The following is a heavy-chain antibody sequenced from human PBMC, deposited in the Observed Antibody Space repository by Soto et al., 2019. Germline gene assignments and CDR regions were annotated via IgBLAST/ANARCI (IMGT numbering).Heavy chain of an antibody. V-gene: IGHV4-4*09. Sequence: QVQLQESGPGLVKPSETLSLTCAVSGGSLTGQHWSWIRQPPGKGLEWIGHIVNSGIARYNPSLQSRVAISIATSQNHFALRLRSVTAADPAVYYCASSIEGHGGRGSWGQGHLVTVSS. CDR2: IVNSGIA. CDR3: ASSIEGHGGRGS. D-gene: IGHD4-17*01. CDR1: GGSLTGQH. J-gene: IGHJ4*02.